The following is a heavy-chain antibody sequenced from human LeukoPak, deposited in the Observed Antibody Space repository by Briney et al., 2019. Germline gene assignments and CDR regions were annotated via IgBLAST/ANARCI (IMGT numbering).Heavy chain of an antibody. D-gene: IGHD3-10*01. Sequence: GGSLRLSCAASGFTLSNYWMHWVRQAPGKGLVWVSRINADGSSASYADSVKGRFTISRDSAKNTLYLQMNSLRAEDTAMYYCARDYGRSRNYGMDVWGQGTTVTVSS. V-gene: IGHV3-74*01. CDR3: ARDYGRSRNYGMDV. CDR2: INADGSSA. CDR1: GFTLSNYW. J-gene: IGHJ6*02.